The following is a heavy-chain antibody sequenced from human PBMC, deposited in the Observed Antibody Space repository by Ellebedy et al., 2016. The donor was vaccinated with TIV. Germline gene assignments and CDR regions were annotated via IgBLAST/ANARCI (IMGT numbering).Heavy chain of an antibody. V-gene: IGHV4-39*07. D-gene: IGHD2-15*01. Sequence: MPSETLSLTCTVSGGSISNSDYYWDWIRQPPGKGLEWIGNIYYSGTTYYNPSLKSRVTVSVDTSKNQFSLKLSSVTAADTAVYYCARAAQPNCSGGSCYRIDYWGQGTLVTVSS. CDR3: ARAAQPNCSGGSCYRIDY. CDR1: GGSISNSDYY. CDR2: IYYSGTT. J-gene: IGHJ4*02.